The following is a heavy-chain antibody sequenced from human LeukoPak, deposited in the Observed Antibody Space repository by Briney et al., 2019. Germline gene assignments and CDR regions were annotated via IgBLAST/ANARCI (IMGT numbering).Heavy chain of an antibody. CDR3: VRDAWMASTPLDY. J-gene: IGHJ4*02. CDR2: IKNDGSST. D-gene: IGHD5-24*01. CDR1: GFTFSSYW. Sequence: GGSLRLPCAASGFTFSSYWMHWVRQAPGKGLLWVSRIKNDGSSTNYADSVKGRFTISRDNAKNTLYLQINSLRAEDTAVYYCVRDAWMASTPLDYWGQGTLVTVSS. V-gene: IGHV3-74*01.